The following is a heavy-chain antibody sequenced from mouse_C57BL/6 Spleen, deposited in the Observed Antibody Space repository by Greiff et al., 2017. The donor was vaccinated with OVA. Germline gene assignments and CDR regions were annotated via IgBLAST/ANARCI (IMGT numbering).Heavy chain of an antibody. J-gene: IGHJ4*01. CDR2: ISDGGSYT. CDR1: GFTFSSYA. D-gene: IGHD1-1*01. Sequence: EVKLMESGGGLVKPGGSLKLSCAASGFTFSSYAMSWVRQTPEKRLEWVATISDGGSYTYYPDNVKGRFTISRDNAKNNLYLQMSHLKSEDTAMYYCARVGGYYYGSFYAMDYWGQGTSVTVSS. V-gene: IGHV5-4*03. CDR3: ARVGGYYYGSFYAMDY.